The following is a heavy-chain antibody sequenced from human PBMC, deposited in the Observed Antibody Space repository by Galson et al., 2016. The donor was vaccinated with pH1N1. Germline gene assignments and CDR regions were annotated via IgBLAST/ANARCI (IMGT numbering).Heavy chain of an antibody. D-gene: IGHD4-17*01. V-gene: IGHV3-33*01. J-gene: IGHJ4*02. CDR1: GFTFSSYG. Sequence: SLRLSCAASGFTFSSYGMHWVRQAPGKGLEWVAAIWYDGSNKYYADPVKGRFAISRDNSKNTLYLQMNSLRAEGTAVYYCARGNSYYGDYLGYWGQGTLVTVSS. CDR3: ARGNSYYGDYLGY. CDR2: IWYDGSNK.